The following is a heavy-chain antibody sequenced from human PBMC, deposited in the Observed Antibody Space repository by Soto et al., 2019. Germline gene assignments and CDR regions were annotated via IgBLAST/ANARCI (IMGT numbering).Heavy chain of an antibody. Sequence: QVQLVESGGGVVQPGRSLRLSCAASGFTFNSFAFHWVRQAPGKGLEWVAIISYDGSRKYYADSVKGRFTISRDNSKNTLYLQMNSLRTGDTAVYYCAREDDGGNSDYWGQGPLVTVSS. CDR2: ISYDGSRK. D-gene: IGHD2-21*02. J-gene: IGHJ4*02. V-gene: IGHV3-30*04. CDR3: AREDDGGNSDY. CDR1: GFTFNSFA.